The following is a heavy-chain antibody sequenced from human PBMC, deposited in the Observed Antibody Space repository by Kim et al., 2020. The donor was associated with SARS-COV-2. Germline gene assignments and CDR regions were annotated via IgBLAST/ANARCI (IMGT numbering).Heavy chain of an antibody. CDR3: ARDNGYSSSWYTPGWFDP. Sequence: ASVKVSCKASGYTFTSYGISWVRQAPGQGLEWMGWISAYNGNTNYAQKLQGRVTMTTDTSTSTAYMELRSLRSDDTAVYYCARDNGYSSSWYTPGWFDPWGQGPLVTVSS. D-gene: IGHD6-13*01. V-gene: IGHV1-18*01. CDR2: ISAYNGNT. J-gene: IGHJ5*02. CDR1: GYTFTSYG.